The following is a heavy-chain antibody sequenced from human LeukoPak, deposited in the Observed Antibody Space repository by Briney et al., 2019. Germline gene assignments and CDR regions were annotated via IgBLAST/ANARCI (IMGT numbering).Heavy chain of an antibody. CDR1: GFTVSNNY. CDR2: IYSGGST. CDR3: AKGAHSYHGSGSYPDH. J-gene: IGHJ4*02. D-gene: IGHD3-10*01. V-gene: IGHV3-66*01. Sequence: GGSLRLSCAASGFTVSNNYMTWVRQAPGKGLEWVSLIYSGGSTYYADSVKGRFTISRDNSKNTVYLQMNSLRAEDTAVYYCAKGAHSYHGSGSYPDHWGRGTLVTVSS.